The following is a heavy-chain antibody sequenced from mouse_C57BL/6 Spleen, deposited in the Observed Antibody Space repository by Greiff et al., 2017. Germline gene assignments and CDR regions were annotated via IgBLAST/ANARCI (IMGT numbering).Heavy chain of an antibody. CDR1: GYTFTDHT. V-gene: IGHV1-78*01. CDR3: ARRGGTVVPDWYFDV. CDR2: IYPRDGST. D-gene: IGHD1-1*01. J-gene: IGHJ1*03. Sequence: VKLQESDAELVKPGASVKISCKVSGYTFTDHTIHWMKQRPEQGLEWIGYIYPRDGSTKYNAKFKGKATLTADKSSSTAYMQLNSLTSEDSAVYFCARRGGTVVPDWYFDVWGTGTTVTVSS.